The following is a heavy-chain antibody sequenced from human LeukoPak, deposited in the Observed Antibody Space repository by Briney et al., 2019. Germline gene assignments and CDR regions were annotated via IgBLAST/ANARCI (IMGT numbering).Heavy chain of an antibody. Sequence: SETLSLTCTVSGDSISTYYWSWIRHSPGKGLEWIGYSYYSGITSYNPSLKSRVTMSVDESKNQLSLKVNSVTAADTAVYYCARGEPVDYWGQGTLVTVSS. V-gene: IGHV4-59*01. D-gene: IGHD1-14*01. CDR2: SYYSGIT. CDR3: ARGEPVDY. CDR1: GDSISTYY. J-gene: IGHJ4*02.